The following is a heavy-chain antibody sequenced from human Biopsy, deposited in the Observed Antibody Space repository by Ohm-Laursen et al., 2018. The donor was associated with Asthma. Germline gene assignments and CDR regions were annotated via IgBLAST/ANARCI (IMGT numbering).Heavy chain of an antibody. J-gene: IGHJ6*02. V-gene: IGHV1-69*13. Sequence: GASVTVSCKSSGDSFSNYAISWARQAPGQGLEWMGVLIPVLGTPDHAQMFEGRVTITADESTSTAYMELSSLSSEDTAVYYCARGYSGSDRIVYYYSGLEVWGQGTTVTVSS. CDR3: ARGYSGSDRIVYYYSGLEV. CDR2: LIPVLGTP. D-gene: IGHD5-12*01. CDR1: GDSFSNYA.